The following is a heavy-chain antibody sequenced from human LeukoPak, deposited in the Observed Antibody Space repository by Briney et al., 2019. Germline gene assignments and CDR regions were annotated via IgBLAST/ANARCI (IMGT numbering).Heavy chain of an antibody. D-gene: IGHD1-26*01. Sequence: GGSLRLSCAASGFTFSSYWMSWVRQAPGKGLEWVANIKQDGYEKYYVDSVKGRFTISRDNAKNSLYLQMNSLRAEDTAVYYCARTVGATTGNFDYWGQGTLVTVSS. V-gene: IGHV3-7*01. CDR3: ARTVGATTGNFDY. J-gene: IGHJ4*02. CDR2: IKQDGYEK. CDR1: GFTFSSYW.